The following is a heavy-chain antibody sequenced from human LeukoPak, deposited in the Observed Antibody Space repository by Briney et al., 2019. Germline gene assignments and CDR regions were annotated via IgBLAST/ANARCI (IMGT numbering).Heavy chain of an antibody. CDR2: IRSKAYGGTT. CDR1: GFIFGDHA. Sequence: GGSLRLSCFASGFIFGDHAMSCVRHAPGKWREWGGFIRSKAYGGTTEYAASVEGRFTISRDDSRGIAYLQMNSLKTEDTAFYYCTRGPILLWIHNGMDVWGQGTTVTVSS. D-gene: IGHD2/OR15-2a*01. J-gene: IGHJ6*02. V-gene: IGHV3-49*04. CDR3: TRGPILLWIHNGMDV.